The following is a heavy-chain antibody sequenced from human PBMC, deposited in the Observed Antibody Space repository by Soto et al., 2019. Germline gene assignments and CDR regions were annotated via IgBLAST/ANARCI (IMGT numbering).Heavy chain of an antibody. CDR3: VKLGYCSGGSCHTPEYYYGMDV. CDR2: ISSNGGST. CDR1: GFTFSSYA. V-gene: IGHV3-64D*06. Sequence: GGSLRLSCSASGFTFSSYAMHWVRQAPGKGLEYVSAISSNGGSTYYADSVKGRFTISRDNSKNTLYLQMSSLRAEDTAVYYCVKLGYCSGGSCHTPEYYYGMDVWGQGTTVTVS. J-gene: IGHJ6*02. D-gene: IGHD2-15*01.